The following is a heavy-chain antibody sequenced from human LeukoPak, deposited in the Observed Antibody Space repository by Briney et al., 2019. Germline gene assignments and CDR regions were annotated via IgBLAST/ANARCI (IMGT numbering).Heavy chain of an antibody. CDR1: GFTFGDYA. CDR2: IRSKAYGGTT. V-gene: IGHV3-49*03. J-gene: IGHJ4*02. D-gene: IGHD6-19*01. Sequence: GGSLRLSCTASGFTFGDYAMSWFRQAPGKGLEWVGFIRSKAYGGTTEYAASVKGRFTISRDDSKSIAYLQMNSLKTEDTAVYYCTRSRGIAVAGTNYWGQGTLVTVSS. CDR3: TRSRGIAVAGTNY.